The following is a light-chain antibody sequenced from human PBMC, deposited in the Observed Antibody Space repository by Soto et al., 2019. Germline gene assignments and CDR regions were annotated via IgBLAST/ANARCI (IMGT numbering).Light chain of an antibody. J-gene: IGKJ5*01. CDR1: QSVSNRY. Sequence: EIVLTQSPGTLSLSPGERATLSCRASQSVSNRYLAWYQQKPGQAPRLLISGASSRAPAIPDRFSGSGSGTDFTLTISRLEPEDFAIYYCHHYDDSPPFTFGQGTRLEIK. CDR2: GAS. CDR3: HHYDDSPPFT. V-gene: IGKV3-20*01.